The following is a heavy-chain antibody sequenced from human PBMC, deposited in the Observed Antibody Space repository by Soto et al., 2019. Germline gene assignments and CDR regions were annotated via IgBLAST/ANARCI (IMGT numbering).Heavy chain of an antibody. D-gene: IGHD3-10*01. Sequence: PGGSLSLSCAASGVTFSDHYMTWIRQAPGKGLDWVAKISGSGNTVFYADSVEGRFTVSRDNAKNSVYLQMDSLRAEDTALYYCASDPFYYASAYWGQGTLVTVSS. J-gene: IGHJ4*02. CDR2: ISGSGNTV. CDR1: GVTFSDHY. V-gene: IGHV3-11*01. CDR3: ASDPFYYASAY.